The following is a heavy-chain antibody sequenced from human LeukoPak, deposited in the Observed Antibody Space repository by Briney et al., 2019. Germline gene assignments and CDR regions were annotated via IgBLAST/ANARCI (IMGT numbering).Heavy chain of an antibody. J-gene: IGHJ5*02. CDR1: GYTFTDYY. Sequence: ASVKVSCKASGYTFTDYYMHWVRQAPGQGLEWMGWINPNSGGTNYAQKFQGRVTMTRDTSISTAYMELSRLRSDDTAVYYCARDSVIAAAGRGWFDPWGQGTLVTVSS. CDR2: INPNSGGT. D-gene: IGHD6-13*01. CDR3: ARDSVIAAAGRGWFDP. V-gene: IGHV1-2*02.